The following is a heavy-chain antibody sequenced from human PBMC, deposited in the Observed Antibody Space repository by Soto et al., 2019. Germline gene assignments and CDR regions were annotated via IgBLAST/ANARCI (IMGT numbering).Heavy chain of an antibody. V-gene: IGHV1-46*03. CDR3: ARGEVHSSGWNFDF. CDR2: INPNSGST. Sequence: QVQLVQSGAEVRKPGASVKVSCKASGYKFTGDHLHWVRQTPGLGLEWMGRINPNSGSTNYAQKSQGRVTLTRDTSTTTAYMELSILRSEDTAVYYCARGEVHSSGWNFDFWGQGTLVTVSS. J-gene: IGHJ4*02. CDR1: GYKFTGDH. D-gene: IGHD6-19*01.